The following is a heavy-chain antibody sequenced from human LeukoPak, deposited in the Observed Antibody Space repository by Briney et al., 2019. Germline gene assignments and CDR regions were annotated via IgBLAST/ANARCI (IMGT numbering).Heavy chain of an antibody. D-gene: IGHD3-10*01. CDR2: IYYSGST. CDR3: AKDGTRPYYGSGSYYNYFDY. CDR1: GGSISSSSYY. Sequence: SETLSLTCTVSGGSISSSSYYWGWIRQPPGKGLEWIGSIYYSGSTYYNPSLKSRVTTSVDTSKNQFSLKLRSVTAADTAVYYCAKDGTRPYYGSGSYYNYFDYWGQGTLVTVSS. V-gene: IGHV4-39*07. J-gene: IGHJ4*02.